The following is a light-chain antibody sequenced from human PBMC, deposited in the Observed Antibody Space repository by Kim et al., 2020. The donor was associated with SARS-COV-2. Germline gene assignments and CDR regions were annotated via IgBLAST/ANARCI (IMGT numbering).Light chain of an antibody. CDR1: QNVSSY. Sequence: DIQMTQSPSSLSASVGDRVTITCRASQNVSSYLNWYQQKPGKAPVLLIYAASSLQSGVPSRFSGSGSGTAFTLTISSLQPEDFATYYCQQSYTTPRTFGQGTKVDIK. J-gene: IGKJ1*01. V-gene: IGKV1-39*01. CDR2: AAS. CDR3: QQSYTTPRT.